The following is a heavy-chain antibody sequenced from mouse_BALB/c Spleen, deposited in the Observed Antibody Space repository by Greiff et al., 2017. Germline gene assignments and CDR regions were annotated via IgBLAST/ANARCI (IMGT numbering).Heavy chain of an antibody. D-gene: IGHD2-4*01. Sequence: EVQVVESGGGLVKPGGSLKLSCAASGFAFSSYDMSWVRQTPEKRLEWVAYISSGGGSTYYPDTVKGRFTISRDNAKNTLYLQMSSLKSEDTAMYYFARHSSMITTGYYAMDYWGQGTSVTVSS. CDR2: ISSGGGST. J-gene: IGHJ4*01. CDR1: GFAFSSYD. V-gene: IGHV5-12-1*01. CDR3: ARHSSMITTGYYAMDY.